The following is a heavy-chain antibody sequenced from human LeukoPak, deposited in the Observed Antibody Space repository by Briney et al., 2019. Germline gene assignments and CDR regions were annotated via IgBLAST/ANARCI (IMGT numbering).Heavy chain of an antibody. V-gene: IGHV4-4*02. D-gene: IGHD3-22*01. Sequence: PSGTLSLTCTVSGDSINSLDLWSWVRQPPGKGLEWIREMYLSGTTHSNPSVKSRVTISIDKSKNQFFLNLSSVTAADTAVYYCAGLVGRYSSGLYYYYFDYWGQGTLVTVFS. J-gene: IGHJ4*02. CDR3: AGLVGRYSSGLYYYYFDY. CDR1: GDSINSLDL. CDR2: MYLSGTT.